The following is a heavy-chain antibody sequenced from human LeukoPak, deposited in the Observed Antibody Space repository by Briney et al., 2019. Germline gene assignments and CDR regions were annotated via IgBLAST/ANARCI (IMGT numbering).Heavy chain of an antibody. CDR2: INAGNGNT. J-gene: IGHJ4*02. V-gene: IGHV1-3*01. D-gene: IGHD3-10*01. CDR1: GGTFSSYA. Sequence: GASVKVSCKASGGTFSSYAISWVRQAPGQRLEWMGWINAGNGNTKYSQKLQGRVTITRDTSASTAYMELSSLRSEDTAVYYCARGYYGSGSFNYWGQGTLVTVSS. CDR3: ARGYYGSGSFNY.